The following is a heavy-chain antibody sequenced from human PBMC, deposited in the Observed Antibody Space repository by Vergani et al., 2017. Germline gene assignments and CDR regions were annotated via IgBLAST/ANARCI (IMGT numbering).Heavy chain of an antibody. V-gene: IGHV3-33*01. CDR3: ARELRLYHYGSGSPSPLDY. CDR2: IWYDGSNK. CDR1: GFTFSSYG. Sequence: QVQLVESGGGVVQPGRSLRLSCAASGFTFSSYGMHWVRQAPGKGLEWVAVIWYDGSNKYYADSVKGRFTISRDNSKNTLYLQMNSLRAEDTAVYYCARELRLYHYGSGSPSPLDYWGQGTLVTVSS. D-gene: IGHD3-10*01. J-gene: IGHJ4*02.